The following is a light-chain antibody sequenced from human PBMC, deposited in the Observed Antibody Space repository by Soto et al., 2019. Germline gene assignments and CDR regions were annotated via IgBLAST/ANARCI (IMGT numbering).Light chain of an antibody. Sequence: QSALTQPASVSGSPGQSITISCTGTNSDVGGYNYVSWYQQNPGKAPKLMIYEVSNRPSAVSNRFSGSKSGSTASLTISGRQAEDEADYYCSSYTSSSTMVFGGGTKVTVL. V-gene: IGLV2-14*01. J-gene: IGLJ2*01. CDR3: SSYTSSSTMV. CDR1: NSDVGGYNY. CDR2: EVS.